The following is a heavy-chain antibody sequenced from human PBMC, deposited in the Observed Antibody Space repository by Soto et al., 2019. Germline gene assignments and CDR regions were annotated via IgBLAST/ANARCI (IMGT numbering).Heavy chain of an antibody. CDR1: GYDCTPHW. CDR3: ATGTTISTYTDYYFDH. Sequence: GESLKISCKGSGYDCTPHWGAWVRQMPGKGLEWRGLIDPGDSDTRYSPCFQAQVIISVDKSITTAYLQWASLNASDTAMYYCATGTTISTYTDYYFDHGGQGTLVTVSS. CDR2: IDPGDSDT. D-gene: IGHD1-1*01. V-gene: IGHV5-51*01. J-gene: IGHJ4*02.